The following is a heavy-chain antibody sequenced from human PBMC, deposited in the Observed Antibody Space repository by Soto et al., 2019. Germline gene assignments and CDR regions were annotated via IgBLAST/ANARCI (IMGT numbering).Heavy chain of an antibody. CDR1: GYTFTSYG. CDR2: IATHDGSA. V-gene: IGHV1-18*04. CDR3: CRNDGDDSTNF. D-gene: IGHD3-22*01. Sequence: QVQLVQSAPEVKRPGASVKVSCRASGYTFTSYGLNWVRRASGQGLEWMGRIATHDGSAVSAQSLQGRLILTRDSFTNTAYMELGGLTSDDTGLYYCCRNDGDDSTNFWGQGTLVTVSS. J-gene: IGHJ4*02.